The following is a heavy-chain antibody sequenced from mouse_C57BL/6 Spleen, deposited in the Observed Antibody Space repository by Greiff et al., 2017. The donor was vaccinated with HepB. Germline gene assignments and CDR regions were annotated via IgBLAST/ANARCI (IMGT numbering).Heavy chain of an antibody. D-gene: IGHD2-2*01. J-gene: IGHJ2*01. CDR2: IYPGSGNT. V-gene: IGHV1-66*01. Sequence: WVKQRPGQGLEWIGWIYPGSGNTKYNEKFKGKAKLTADTSSSTAYMELSSLTSEYSAVYYSSRSTMVTASCDYWGQGTTLTVA. CDR3: SRSTMVTASCDY.